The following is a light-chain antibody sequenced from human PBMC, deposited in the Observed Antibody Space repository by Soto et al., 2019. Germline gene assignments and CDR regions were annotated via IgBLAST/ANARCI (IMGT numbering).Light chain of an antibody. J-gene: IGKJ5*01. V-gene: IGKV1-39*01. CDR2: DAS. Sequence: DIQKTQSPPSMSAFVGDRVTITCRASQSISSYLNWYQQKPGKAPKLLIYDASSLESGVPSRFSGSGSGTEFTLTISSLQPEDFATYYCQQSYSIPITFGQGTRLEIK. CDR3: QQSYSIPIT. CDR1: QSISSY.